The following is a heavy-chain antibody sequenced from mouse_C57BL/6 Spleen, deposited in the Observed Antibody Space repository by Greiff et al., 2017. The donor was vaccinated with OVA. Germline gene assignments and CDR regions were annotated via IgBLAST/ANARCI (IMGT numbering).Heavy chain of an antibody. Sequence: QVQLQQPGAELVKPGASVKMSCKASGYTFTSYWITWVKQRPGQGLEWLGDIYPGSGSTNYNEKFKSKATLNVDPSSSTAYIKLSSLTSEDSAVYYCARDYSNYLDYWGQGTTLTVSS. CDR3: ARDYSNYLDY. CDR1: GYTFTSYW. CDR2: IYPGSGST. D-gene: IGHD2-5*01. J-gene: IGHJ2*01. V-gene: IGHV1-55*01.